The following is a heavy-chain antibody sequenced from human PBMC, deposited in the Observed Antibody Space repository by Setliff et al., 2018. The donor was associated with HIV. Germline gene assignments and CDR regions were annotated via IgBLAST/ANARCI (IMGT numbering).Heavy chain of an antibody. CDR2: IRGSGGST. CDR1: GFRLGDFM. Sequence: GGSLRLSCTASGFRLGDFMLTWVRQGPGKGLEWVSAIRGSGGSTYYADSVKGRFTISRDNAKNSLYLQMDSLIAEDTAVYYCARVPGWRAPFWGQGTLVTVSS. D-gene: IGHD6-19*01. V-gene: IGHV3-21*01. J-gene: IGHJ4*02. CDR3: ARVPGWRAPF.